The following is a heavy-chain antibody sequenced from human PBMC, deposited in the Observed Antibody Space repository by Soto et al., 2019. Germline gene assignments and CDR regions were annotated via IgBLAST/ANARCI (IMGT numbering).Heavy chain of an antibody. CDR2: ITNNGDTT. V-gene: IGHV3-23*04. D-gene: IGHD5-12*01. CDR3: AMSAGYGGALDV. J-gene: IGHJ3*01. CDR1: GFTFSIYA. Sequence: EKQLVESGGALAQPGGSLRLSCVGSGFTFSIYALTWVRQAPGKGLEWVSLITNNGDTTFFGDSVKGRFSISRDNSKNPLYLQLQHRRAEDTAVYSGAMSAGYGGALDVWRQGTMVAVSS.